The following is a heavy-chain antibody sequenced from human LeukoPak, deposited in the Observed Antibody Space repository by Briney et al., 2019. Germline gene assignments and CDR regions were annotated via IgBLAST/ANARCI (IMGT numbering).Heavy chain of an antibody. CDR2: IYSGGST. CDR3: ARATPKHYSYGIFDY. J-gene: IGHJ4*02. CDR1: GFTVSSNY. V-gene: IGHV3-53*01. D-gene: IGHD5-18*01. Sequence: PGGSLRLSCAASGFTVSSNYMSWVRQAPGKGVEWVSVIYSGGSTYYADSVKGRFTISRDNSKNTLYLQMNSLRAEDTAVYYCARATPKHYSYGIFDYWGQGTLVTVSS.